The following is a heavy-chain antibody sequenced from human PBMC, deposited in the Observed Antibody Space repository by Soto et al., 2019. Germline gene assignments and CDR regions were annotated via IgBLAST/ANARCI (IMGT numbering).Heavy chain of an antibody. CDR3: ARDLDGLHDDTSGPFPRPG. J-gene: IGHJ1*01. CDR1: GGSISSDDYY. D-gene: IGHD3-22*01. CDR2: IHSGGSI. V-gene: IGHV4-30-4*01. Sequence: SETLSLTCTVSGGSISSDDYYWSWIRQAPGRGLEWIGYIHSGGSIYYNPSLKSRATMSIDTAGNQFSLKVSSVTVADTAVYYCARDLDGLHDDTSGPFPRPGWGQGTLVTVSS.